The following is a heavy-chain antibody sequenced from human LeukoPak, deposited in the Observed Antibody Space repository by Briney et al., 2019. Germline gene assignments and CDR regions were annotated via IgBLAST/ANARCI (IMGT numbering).Heavy chain of an antibody. CDR1: GFTFSDYY. CDR3: AREYSSSWYSYYYYYMDV. V-gene: IGHV3-11*04. Sequence: TPGGSLRLSCAASGFTFSDYYMSWIRQAPGKGLEWVSYISSSGSTIYYADSVKGRFTISRDNAKNSLYLQMNSLRAEDTAVYYCAREYSSSWYSYYYYYMDVWGKGTTVTISS. J-gene: IGHJ6*03. CDR2: ISSSGSTI. D-gene: IGHD6-13*01.